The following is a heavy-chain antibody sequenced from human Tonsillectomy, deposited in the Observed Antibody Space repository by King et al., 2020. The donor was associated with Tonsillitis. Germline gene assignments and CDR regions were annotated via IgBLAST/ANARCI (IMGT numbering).Heavy chain of an antibody. CDR3: ATGGSGWYCVY. D-gene: IGHD6-19*01. CDR1: GYTFTAYY. CDR2: INPKSGGT. V-gene: IGHV1-2*02. Sequence: VQLVESGAEVKKPGASGRVSCKASGYTFTAYYIHWVRQAPGQGLEWMGWINPKSGGTTYTQKFQGRVTMTRDTSISTAYMKLSRLRSDDTAVYYCATGGSGWYCVYWGQGTLVTVSS. J-gene: IGHJ4*02.